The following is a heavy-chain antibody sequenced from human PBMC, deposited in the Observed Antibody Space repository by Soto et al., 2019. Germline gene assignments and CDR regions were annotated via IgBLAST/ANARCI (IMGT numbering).Heavy chain of an antibody. CDR3: AREGQGDFGDYLPGWYFDS. J-gene: IGHJ4*02. D-gene: IGHD4-17*01. V-gene: IGHV3-11*01. CDR2: ISSSATTI. CDR1: GFTFSDYY. Sequence: QVELVESGGGLAKPGGSLRLSCAASGFTFSDYYMSWIRQAPGKGLEWISYISSSATTIHYADSVKGRFTISRDNAKNSLSLQMNSLRVEDTAVYFCAREGQGDFGDYLPGWYFDSWGQGTLVTVSS.